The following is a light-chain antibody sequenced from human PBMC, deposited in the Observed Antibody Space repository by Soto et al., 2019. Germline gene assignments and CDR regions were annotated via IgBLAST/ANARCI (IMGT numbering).Light chain of an antibody. CDR2: EVT. Sequence: QSVLTQPASASGSPGQSITISCTGTSGDIGGYNYVSWYQQHPGKAPKLLISEVTKRPSGVANRFSGSKSGNTASLTISGLQAEDEADSYCSSYTSNSTPLVFGAGTKLTVL. CDR1: SGDIGGYNY. CDR3: SSYTSNSTPLV. J-gene: IGLJ2*01. V-gene: IGLV2-14*01.